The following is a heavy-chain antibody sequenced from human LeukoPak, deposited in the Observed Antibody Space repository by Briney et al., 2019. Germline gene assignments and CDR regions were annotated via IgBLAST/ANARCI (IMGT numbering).Heavy chain of an antibody. V-gene: IGHV4-59*08. D-gene: IGHD6-13*01. J-gene: IGHJ5*02. Sequence: SETLSLTCTVSGGSISSYYCSWIRQPPGKGLEWIGYIYYSGSTNYNPSLKSRVTISVDTSKNQFSLKLSSVTAADTAVYYCARLGSIAAAAFDPWGQGTLVTVSS. CDR1: GGSISSYY. CDR3: ARLGSIAAAAFDP. CDR2: IYYSGST.